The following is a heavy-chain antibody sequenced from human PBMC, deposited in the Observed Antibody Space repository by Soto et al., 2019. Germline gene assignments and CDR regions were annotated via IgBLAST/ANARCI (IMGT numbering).Heavy chain of an antibody. Sequence: EVQLVESGGGLVQPGGSLRLSCAASGFSFSSYWMHWLRQVPGKGLVWVSRINGDGDYTNYADSVKGRFTISRDNAKNSLYLQMNSLGAEDTAVYYCARGRGGYSSDFWGQGTLVTVSS. J-gene: IGHJ4*02. D-gene: IGHD2-15*01. CDR3: ARGRGGYSSDF. CDR2: INGDGDYT. CDR1: GFSFSSYW. V-gene: IGHV3-74*01.